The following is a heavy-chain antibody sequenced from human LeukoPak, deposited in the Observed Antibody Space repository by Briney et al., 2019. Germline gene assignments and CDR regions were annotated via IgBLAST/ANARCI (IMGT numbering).Heavy chain of an antibody. V-gene: IGHV5-51*01. Sequence: GESLKISGKGSGYSFTYYWIGWVRQMPGKGLEWMGIIYPGDSDTRYSPSFQGQVTISADKSINTAYLQWSSLKASDTAIYYCARLPPNEYYYDSSGFFDYWGQGTLVSVSS. CDR2: IYPGDSDT. CDR3: ARLPPNEYYYDSSGFFDY. D-gene: IGHD3-22*01. J-gene: IGHJ4*02. CDR1: GYSFTYYW.